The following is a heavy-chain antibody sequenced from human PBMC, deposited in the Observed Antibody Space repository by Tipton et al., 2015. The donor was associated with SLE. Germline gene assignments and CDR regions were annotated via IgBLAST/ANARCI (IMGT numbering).Heavy chain of an antibody. CDR2: ISGSGGST. D-gene: IGHD4-11*01. Sequence: SLRLSCTASGFIFSDYYMSWVRQAPGKGLEWVSAISGSGGSTYYADSVKGRFTISRDNSKNTLYLQMNSLRAEDTAVYYCAKDSGLQFYYYMDVWGKGTTVTISS. J-gene: IGHJ6*03. CDR3: AKDSGLQFYYYMDV. CDR1: GFIFSDYY. V-gene: IGHV3-23*01.